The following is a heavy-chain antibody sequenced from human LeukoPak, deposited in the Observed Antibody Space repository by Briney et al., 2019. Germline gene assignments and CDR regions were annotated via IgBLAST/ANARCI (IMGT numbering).Heavy chain of an antibody. D-gene: IGHD2/OR15-2a*01. J-gene: IGHJ3*02. CDR3: ARDFSAAFDI. Sequence: PSGTLSLTCIVSGDSISGYYWSWIRQPPGKGLEWIGYIYDSGTTNYNPSLKSRVTISVDTATNQFSLKLRSVTAADTAVYYCARDFSAAFDIWGQGTTVTVSS. V-gene: IGHV4-59*01. CDR1: GDSISGYY. CDR2: IYDSGTT.